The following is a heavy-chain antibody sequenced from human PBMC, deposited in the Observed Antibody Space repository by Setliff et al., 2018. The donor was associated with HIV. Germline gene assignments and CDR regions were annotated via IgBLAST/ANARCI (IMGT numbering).Heavy chain of an antibody. CDR2: VNSVGSST. CDR1: GFTFSRDW. J-gene: IGHJ3*01. Sequence: QPGGSLRLSCAASGFTFSRDWVLWVRQAQGKGLVWVSRVNSVGSSTSYADSVKGRFTISRDDSRDMLFVQMNSLIPEDTAIYYCAKPTSGLYPRSFDLWGQGTKVTVSS. V-gene: IGHV3-74*01. CDR3: AKPTSGLYPRSFDL. D-gene: IGHD1-26*01.